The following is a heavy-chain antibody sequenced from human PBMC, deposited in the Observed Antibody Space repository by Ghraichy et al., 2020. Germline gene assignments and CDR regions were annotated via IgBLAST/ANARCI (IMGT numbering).Heavy chain of an antibody. CDR1: GGSISSSSYY. J-gene: IGHJ4*02. D-gene: IGHD5-18*01. CDR2: IYYSGST. CDR3: ARFNRWLLFGYYFDY. V-gene: IGHV4-39*01. Sequence: SETLSLTCTVSGGSISSSSYYWGWIRQPPGKGLEWIGSIYYSGSTYYNPSLKSRVTISVDTSKNQFSLKLSSVTAADTAVYYCARFNRWLLFGYYFDYWGQGTLVTVSS.